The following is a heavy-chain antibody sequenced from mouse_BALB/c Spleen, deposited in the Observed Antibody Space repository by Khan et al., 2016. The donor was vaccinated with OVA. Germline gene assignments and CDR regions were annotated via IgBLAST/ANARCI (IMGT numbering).Heavy chain of an antibody. CDR3: ARRGLRWDFDY. Sequence: QVQLQQSGAELAKPGASVKMSCKASGYTFINYWILWVKQRPGQGLEWIGYINPSTGYTEYNQNFKDKATLTADKSSSTAYMQVSSLTSEDSAVYYCARRGLRWDFDYWGQGTTLTVSS. J-gene: IGHJ2*01. V-gene: IGHV1-7*01. CDR1: GYTFINYW. CDR2: INPSTGYT. D-gene: IGHD1-1*01.